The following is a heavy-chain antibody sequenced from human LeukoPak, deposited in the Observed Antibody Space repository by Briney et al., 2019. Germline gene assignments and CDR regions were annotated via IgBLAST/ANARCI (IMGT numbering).Heavy chain of an antibody. Sequence: SETLSLTCTVSGGSISSHDWGWIRQPPGKGLEWIGYIYDSGSTTYNPSLKRRVTILVDTSKDQVSLKLSSVTAADTAVYYCARGRRGRYYDISRYNYFDYWGQGTLVSVSS. J-gene: IGHJ4*02. CDR3: ARGRRGRYYDISRYNYFDY. V-gene: IGHV4-59*11. CDR1: GGSISSHD. D-gene: IGHD3-22*01. CDR2: IYDSGST.